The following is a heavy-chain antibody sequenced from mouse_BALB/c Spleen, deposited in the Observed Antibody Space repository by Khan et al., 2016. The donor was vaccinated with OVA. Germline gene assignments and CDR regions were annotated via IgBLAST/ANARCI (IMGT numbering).Heavy chain of an antibody. J-gene: IGHJ4*01. Sequence: VQLKESGPSLVKPSQTLSLTCSVSGDSITSGYWNWIRKFPGNKLEYMGYITYSGSTYYNPSLKSRLSITRDTSKNQNYLQLNSVKTEDTATYYCARSVFYAMDYWGQGTSVTVSS. CDR1: GDSITSGY. CDR3: ARSVFYAMDY. CDR2: ITYSGST. V-gene: IGHV3-8*02.